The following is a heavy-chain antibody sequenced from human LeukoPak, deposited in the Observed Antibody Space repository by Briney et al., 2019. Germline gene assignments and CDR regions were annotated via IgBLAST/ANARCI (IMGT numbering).Heavy chain of an antibody. D-gene: IGHD3-10*01. Sequence: ASVKVSCRASGYTFTSYYMHWVRQAPGQGLEWIGIINPSGGSTSYAQKFQGRVTMTRDTTTSTVYMELSSLRSEDTAVYYCARDRSLLWFGESLDAFDIWGQGTMVTVSS. CDR1: GYTFTSYY. CDR2: INPSGGST. CDR3: ARDRSLLWFGESLDAFDI. V-gene: IGHV1-46*01. J-gene: IGHJ3*02.